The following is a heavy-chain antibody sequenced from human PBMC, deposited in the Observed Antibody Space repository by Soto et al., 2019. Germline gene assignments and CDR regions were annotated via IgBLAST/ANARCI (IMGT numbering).Heavy chain of an antibody. CDR3: AYEGAARRDYGMDV. Sequence: SVKVSCKASGGTFSNYAISWVRQAPGQGLEWMGGIIPIFGTANYAQKFQGRVTNTADESTSTVYMELSSLRSEDMAVYYCAYEGAARRDYGMDVWGQGTTVTVSS. J-gene: IGHJ6*02. D-gene: IGHD6-6*01. CDR1: GGTFSNYA. V-gene: IGHV1-69*13. CDR2: IIPIFGTA.